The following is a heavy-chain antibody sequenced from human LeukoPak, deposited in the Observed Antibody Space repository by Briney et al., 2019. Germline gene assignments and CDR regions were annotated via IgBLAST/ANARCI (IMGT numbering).Heavy chain of an antibody. Sequence: GGSLRLSCAASGFTVSSNYMSWVRQAPGKGLEWVSVIYSDGSTYYTDSVKGRFTISRDISKNTLYLQMNSLRAEDTAVYYCAREQERDWGQGTLVTVSS. D-gene: IGHD1-26*01. V-gene: IGHV3-53*01. CDR1: GFTVSSNY. CDR2: IYSDGST. J-gene: IGHJ4*02. CDR3: AREQERD.